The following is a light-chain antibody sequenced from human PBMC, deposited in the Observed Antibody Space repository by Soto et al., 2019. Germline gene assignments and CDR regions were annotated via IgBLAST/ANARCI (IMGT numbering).Light chain of an antibody. Sequence: EVVLTQSPGTLSSSPGERATLSCRASQSVTSYYLAWYQQKPGQAPRLLIYGASRRATDIPDRFSGSGSGTEFTLTISRLEPEDYAVYYCQLYDSSSYTFGQGTKVDIK. CDR1: QSVTSYY. J-gene: IGKJ2*01. CDR2: GAS. V-gene: IGKV3-20*01. CDR3: QLYDSSSYT.